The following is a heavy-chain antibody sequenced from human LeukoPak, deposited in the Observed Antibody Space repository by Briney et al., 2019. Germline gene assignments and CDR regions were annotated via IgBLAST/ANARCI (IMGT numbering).Heavy chain of an antibody. J-gene: IGHJ5*02. D-gene: IGHD4-11*01. V-gene: IGHV3-7*01. CDR1: EFGLYRHW. CDR2: IRQDGGAI. Sequence: LSGGSLRLSCVASEFGLYRHWMSWVRQAPGKGLEWVATIRQDGGAIFYLDSVKGRFIISRDNAKNSLSLQMDSLRVEDTAVYYCARENSNYGVGWFDPWGQGTLVAVSS. CDR3: ARENSNYGVGWFDP.